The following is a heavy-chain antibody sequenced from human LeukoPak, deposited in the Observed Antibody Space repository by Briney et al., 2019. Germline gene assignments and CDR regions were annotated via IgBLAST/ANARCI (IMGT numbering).Heavy chain of an antibody. D-gene: IGHD4-11*01. V-gene: IGHV1-46*01. CDR2: INPSGGST. CDR3: AREGRSNYVRDWFDP. Sequence: ASVKVSCKASGYTFTRYYMHWVRQAPGQGLEWMGIINPSGGSTTYAQKFQGRVTMTRDMSTSTIYMELSSLRSEDTAVYYCAREGRSNYVRDWFDPWGQGTLVTVSS. J-gene: IGHJ5*02. CDR1: GYTFTRYY.